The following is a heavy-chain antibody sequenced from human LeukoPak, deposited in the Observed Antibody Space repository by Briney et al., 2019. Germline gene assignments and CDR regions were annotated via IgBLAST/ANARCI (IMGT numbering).Heavy chain of an antibody. CDR2: ISSSSSYI. D-gene: IGHD3-10*01. CDR3: ARDGPVVRGVIAGH. CDR1: GFTFSSYS. V-gene: IGHV3-21*04. Sequence: GGSLRLSCAASGFTFSSYSMNWVRQAPGKGLEWVSSISSSSSYIYYADSVKGRFTISRDNAKNSLYLQMNSLRAEDTAVYYCARDGPVVRGVIAGHWGQGTLVTVSS. J-gene: IGHJ4*02.